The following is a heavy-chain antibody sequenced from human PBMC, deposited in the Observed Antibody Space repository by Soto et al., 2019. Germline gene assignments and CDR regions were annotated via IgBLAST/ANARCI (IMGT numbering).Heavy chain of an antibody. J-gene: IGHJ4*02. Sequence: GGSLRLSCAASGFTFSSYGMHWVRQAPGKGLEWVAVIWYDGSNKYYADSVKGRFTISRDDSKNTLYLQMNSLRAEDTAAYYCARELAVAGMDYWGQGTLVTVS. CDR2: IWYDGSNK. V-gene: IGHV3-33*01. CDR1: GFTFSSYG. D-gene: IGHD6-19*01. CDR3: ARELAVAGMDY.